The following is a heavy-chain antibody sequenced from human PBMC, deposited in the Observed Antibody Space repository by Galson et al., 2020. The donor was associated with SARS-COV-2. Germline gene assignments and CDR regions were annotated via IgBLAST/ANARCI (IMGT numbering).Heavy chain of an antibody. V-gene: IGHV1-8*01. CDR3: ARGPWYYDSSGYYEAYGMDV. J-gene: IGHJ6*02. D-gene: IGHD3-22*01. CDR2: MNPNSGNT. Sequence: ASVTVSCKASGYTFTSYDINWVRQATGQGLEWMGWMNPNSGNTGYAQKFQGRVTMNRNTSISPAYMELSSLRSEDTAVYYCARGPWYYDSSGYYEAYGMDVWGQGTTVTVSS. CDR1: GYTFTSYD.